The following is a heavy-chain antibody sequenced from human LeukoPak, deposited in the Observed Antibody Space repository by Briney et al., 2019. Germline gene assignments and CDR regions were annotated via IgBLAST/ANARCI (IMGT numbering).Heavy chain of an antibody. CDR1: GGSVSSNNHY. CDR3: ARHPDTYYDILTGSPPYYYGMDV. D-gene: IGHD3-9*01. CDR2: ISYSGNT. Sequence: SETLSLTCSVSGGSVSSNNHYWTWIRQPPGKGLEWIGYISYSGNTYYNPSLKSRLIISVDTSKNQFSLKLSSVTAADTAVYYCARHPDTYYDILTGSPPYYYGMDVWGQGTTVTVSS. V-gene: IGHV4-30-4*01. J-gene: IGHJ6*02.